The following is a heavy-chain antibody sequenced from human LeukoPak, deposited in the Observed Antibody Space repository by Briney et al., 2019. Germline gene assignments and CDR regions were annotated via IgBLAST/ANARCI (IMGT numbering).Heavy chain of an antibody. CDR3: AKGAGGVVKSAFDI. V-gene: IGHV3-23*01. CDR1: GFTFNSYA. Sequence: GGSLRLSCAASGFTFNSYAMNWVRQAPGKGLEWVSTISGSGGSTCYADSVKGRFTISRDNSKNTLYLQMNSLRAEDTAVYYCAKGAGGVVKSAFDIWGQGTIVTVSS. J-gene: IGHJ3*02. CDR2: ISGSGGST. D-gene: IGHD3-16*01.